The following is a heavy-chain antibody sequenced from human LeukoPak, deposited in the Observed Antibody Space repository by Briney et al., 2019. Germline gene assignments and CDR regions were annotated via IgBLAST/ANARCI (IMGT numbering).Heavy chain of an antibody. CDR3: ARAMLGHYYYYMDV. D-gene: IGHD2-2*01. CDR1: GYTFTGYY. Sequence: ASVKVSCKASGYTFTGYYMHWVRQAPGQGLEWMGWINPNSGGTNYAQKFQGRVTMTRDTSISTAYMELSRLRSDDTAVYYCARAMLGHYYYYMDVWGKGTMVTVSS. V-gene: IGHV1-2*02. J-gene: IGHJ6*03. CDR2: INPNSGGT.